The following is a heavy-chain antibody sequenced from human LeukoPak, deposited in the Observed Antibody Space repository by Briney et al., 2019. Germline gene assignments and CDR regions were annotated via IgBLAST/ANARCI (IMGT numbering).Heavy chain of an antibody. V-gene: IGHV3-48*03. D-gene: IGHD6-13*01. J-gene: IGHJ4*02. CDR1: GFSFSDFE. CDR3: ARDPTNLYSTSWYGFDY. CDR2: ISSSGSGL. Sequence: GGSLRLSCAASGFSFSDFEMNWVRQAPGKGLEWISYISSSGSGLYYADSVKGRFTISRDNAKNSLFLQMNSLGAEDTAVYYCARDPTNLYSTSWYGFDYWGQGTLVTVSS.